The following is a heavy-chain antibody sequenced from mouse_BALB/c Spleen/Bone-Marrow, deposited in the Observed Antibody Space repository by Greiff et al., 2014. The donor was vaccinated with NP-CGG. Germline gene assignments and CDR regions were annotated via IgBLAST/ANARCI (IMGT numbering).Heavy chain of an antibody. J-gene: IGHJ3*01. CDR2: IDPANGNT. CDR3: ASYYYGSAWFAY. Sequence: EVQLVKSGAELVKPGASVKLSCTASGFNIKDTYMHWVKQRPEQGLEWIGRIDPANGNTKYDPKFQGKATITADTSSNTAYLQLSSLTSEDTAVYYCASYYYGSAWFAYWGQGTLVTVSA. CDR1: GFNIKDTY. V-gene: IGHV14-3*02. D-gene: IGHD1-1*01.